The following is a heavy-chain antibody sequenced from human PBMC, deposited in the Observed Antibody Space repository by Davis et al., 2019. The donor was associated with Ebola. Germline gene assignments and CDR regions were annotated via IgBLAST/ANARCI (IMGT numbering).Heavy chain of an antibody. CDR1: GGTFSSYA. Sequence: SVKVSCKASGGTFSSYAISWVRQAPGQGLEWMGGIIPIFGTANYAQKFQGRVTITADESTSTAYMELSSLRSEDTAVYYCAAAYNYDSSGYSDAFDIWGQGTMVTASS. D-gene: IGHD3-22*01. J-gene: IGHJ3*02. CDR3: AAAYNYDSSGYSDAFDI. V-gene: IGHV1-69*13. CDR2: IIPIFGTA.